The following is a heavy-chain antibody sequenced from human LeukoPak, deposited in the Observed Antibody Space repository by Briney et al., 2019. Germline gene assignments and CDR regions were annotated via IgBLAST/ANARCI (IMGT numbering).Heavy chain of an antibody. V-gene: IGHV4-39*07. CDR2: IFYSGST. D-gene: IGHD2-15*01. Sequence: SETLSLTCTVSGGSISSSSYYWGWIRQPPGKGLEWIGSIFYSGSTYYNPSLKSRVTISVDTSKNQFSLKLSSVTAADTAVYYCARVPEYCSGGSCLFDYWGQGTLVTVSS. J-gene: IGHJ4*02. CDR1: GGSISSSSYY. CDR3: ARVPEYCSGGSCLFDY.